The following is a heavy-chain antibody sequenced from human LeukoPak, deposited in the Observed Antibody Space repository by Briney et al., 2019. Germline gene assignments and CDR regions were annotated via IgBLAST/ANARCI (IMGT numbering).Heavy chain of an antibody. D-gene: IGHD2-15*01. CDR3: ARGPVATPPSFNY. CDR1: GFTFSTSS. J-gene: IGHJ4*02. CDR2: MSGDGNHY. Sequence: GGSLRLSCAASGFTFSTSSMQWVRQAPGKGLEWLAVMSGDGNHYSYGDSVQGRLSISRDNSKNTLYLHMKSLRVEDTAFYCCARGPVATPPSFNYWGQGTLVTVSS. V-gene: IGHV3-30-3*01.